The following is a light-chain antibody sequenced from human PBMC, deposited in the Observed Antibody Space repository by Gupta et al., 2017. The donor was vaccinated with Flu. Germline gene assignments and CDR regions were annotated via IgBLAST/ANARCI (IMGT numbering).Light chain of an antibody. J-gene: IGLJ2*01. CDR3: QAWDTTTSRLV. Sequence: ITGSGSNIGSNYLYWYQQNPVPAPVLLFFDNNNRPSGIPERFSGSNSATTATLTIXGXQAGDEXDYYCQAWDTTTSRLVFGGGTKLTVL. CDR2: DNN. V-gene: IGLV3-9*01. CDR1: NIGSNY.